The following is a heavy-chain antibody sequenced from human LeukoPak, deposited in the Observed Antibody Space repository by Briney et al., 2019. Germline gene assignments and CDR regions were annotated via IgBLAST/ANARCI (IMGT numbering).Heavy chain of an antibody. J-gene: IGHJ4*02. D-gene: IGHD4-17*01. CDR2: ISGSAIST. Sequence: GGSLRLSCAASGFTFSSYAMSWVRQAPGKGLEWVSTISGSAISTYYADSLKGRFTISRDNSKNALYLQINSLRAEDTAVYYCAEPNGDYGFDYWGQGTLVTVSS. CDR1: GFTFSSYA. V-gene: IGHV3-23*01. CDR3: AEPNGDYGFDY.